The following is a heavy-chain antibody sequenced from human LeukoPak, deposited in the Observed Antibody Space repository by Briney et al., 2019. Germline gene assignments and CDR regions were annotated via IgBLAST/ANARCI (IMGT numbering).Heavy chain of an antibody. J-gene: IGHJ4*02. CDR3: ATLRSGYYPDY. CDR2: IHTTGST. D-gene: IGHD3-3*01. Sequence: SETLSLTCTVSGGSISSYYWSWIRQPPGKGLGWIGYIHTTGSTNYNPSLKSQVTISVDTSKNQFSLKLSSVTAADTAVYYCATLRSGYYPDYWGQGTLVTVSS. V-gene: IGHV4-4*09. CDR1: GGSISSYY.